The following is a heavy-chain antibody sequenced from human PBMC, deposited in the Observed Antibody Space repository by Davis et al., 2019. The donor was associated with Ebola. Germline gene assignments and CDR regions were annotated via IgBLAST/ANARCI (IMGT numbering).Heavy chain of an antibody. CDR2: INPNSGGT. V-gene: IGHV1-2*02. CDR1: GYTFTGYY. CDR3: ARRRSGGPDAFDI. J-gene: IGHJ3*02. D-gene: IGHD2-15*01. Sequence: ASVKVSCKASGYTFTGYYMHWVRQAPGQGLEWMGWINPNSGGTNYAQKFQGRVTMTRDTSISTAYMELSRLRSDDTAVYYCARRRSGGPDAFDIWGQGTMVTVSS.